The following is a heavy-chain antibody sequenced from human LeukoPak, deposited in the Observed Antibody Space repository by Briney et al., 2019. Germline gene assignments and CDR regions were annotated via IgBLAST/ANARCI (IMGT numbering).Heavy chain of an antibody. CDR3: ARDVIGITGIFDY. V-gene: IGHV3-11*01. Sequence: PGGSLRLSCAASGFTFSDYYMTWIRQAPGKGLEWVSYISSSGNTIYYADSVKGRFTISRDSAKNSLYLQMNSLRAEDTAVYYCARDVIGITGIFDYWGQGTLVTVSS. J-gene: IGHJ4*02. CDR1: GFTFSDYY. D-gene: IGHD1-20*01. CDR2: ISSSGNTI.